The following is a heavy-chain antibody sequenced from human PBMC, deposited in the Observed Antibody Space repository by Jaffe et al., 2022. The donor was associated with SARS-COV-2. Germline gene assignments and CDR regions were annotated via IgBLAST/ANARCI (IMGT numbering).Heavy chain of an antibody. D-gene: IGHD3-16*01. J-gene: IGHJ6*02. CDR1: RFTFRNSY. CDR3: ARDHYAMDV. V-gene: IGHV3-7*03. CDR2: INEDGREK. Sequence: EVQLVESGGGLVQPGGSLRLSCAASRFTFRNSYMTWVRQAPGMGLEWVATINEDGREKYHVDSVKGRFTISRDNAKNSLYLQMNSLRAEDTAVYYCARDHYAMDVWGQGTTVTVSS.